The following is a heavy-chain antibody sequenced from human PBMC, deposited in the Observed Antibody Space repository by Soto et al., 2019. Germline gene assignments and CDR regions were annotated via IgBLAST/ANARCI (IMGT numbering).Heavy chain of an antibody. CDR3: AKALYGSSSSPIDF. V-gene: IGHV3-9*01. Sequence: LRLSCAASGFTFDDYAMHWVRQAPGKGLEWVSYITWNSGYIGYADSVKGRFTISRDNANNSLYLQMNSLKTEDTAFFYCAKALYGSSSSPIDFWGQGTLVTVSS. CDR2: ITWNSGYI. CDR1: GFTFDDYA. J-gene: IGHJ1*01. D-gene: IGHD6-13*01.